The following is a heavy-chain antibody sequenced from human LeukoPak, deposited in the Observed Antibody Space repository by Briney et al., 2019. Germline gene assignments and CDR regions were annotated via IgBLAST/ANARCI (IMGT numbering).Heavy chain of an antibody. CDR2: ISAYNGNT. D-gene: IGHD2-15*01. CDR1: GYTFTSYG. CDR3: ARDVRYCNGECYGWFDP. Sequence: ASVKVSCKASGYTFTSYGISWVRQALGQGLEWMGWISAYNGNTNYAQKLQGRVTMTTDTSTSTAYMELRSLRSDDTALYYCARDVRYCNGECYGWFDPWGQGTLVTVSS. V-gene: IGHV1-18*01. J-gene: IGHJ5*02.